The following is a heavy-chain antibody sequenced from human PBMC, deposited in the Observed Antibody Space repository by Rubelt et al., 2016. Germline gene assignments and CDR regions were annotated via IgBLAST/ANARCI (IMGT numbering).Heavy chain of an antibody. V-gene: IGHV1-3*01. CDR2: INAGNGNT. D-gene: IGHD1-26*01. Sequence: QVQLVQSGAEVKKPGASVKVSCKASGYTFTSYAMHWVRQAPGQRLEWMGWINAGNGNTKYYKKVQGRVTITRDTSASTAYMELGSLGSDDTAVYYCARITVGATLDAFDVWGQGTMVSVSS. CDR1: GYTFTSYA. CDR3: ARITVGATLDAFDV. J-gene: IGHJ3*01.